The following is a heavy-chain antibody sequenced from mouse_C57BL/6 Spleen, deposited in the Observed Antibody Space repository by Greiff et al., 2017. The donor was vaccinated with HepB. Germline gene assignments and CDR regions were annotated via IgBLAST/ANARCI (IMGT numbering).Heavy chain of an antibody. CDR1: GYAFSSSW. CDR3: AREGPAWFAY. D-gene: IGHD3-3*01. CDR2: IYPGDGDT. V-gene: IGHV1-82*01. Sequence: VQLQQSGPELVKPGASVKISCKASGYAFSSSWMNWVKQRPGKGLEWIGRIYPGDGDTNYNGKFKGKATLTADKSSSTAYMQLSSLTSEDSAVYFCAREGPAWFAYWGQGTLVTVSA. J-gene: IGHJ3*01.